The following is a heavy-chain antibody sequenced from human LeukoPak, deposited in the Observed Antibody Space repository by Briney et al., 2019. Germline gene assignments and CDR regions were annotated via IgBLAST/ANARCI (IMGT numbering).Heavy chain of an antibody. D-gene: IGHD6-13*01. CDR3: ARVLYSSYLDY. Sequence: SETLXLTCTVSGGSISSYYWSWIRQPPGKGLEWIGYIYYSGSTNYNPSLKSGVTISVEKYKNKFSLKLSPVTAADTAVYYCARVLYSSYLDYWGQGTLVTVSS. J-gene: IGHJ4*02. V-gene: IGHV4-59*01. CDR1: GGSISSYY. CDR2: IYYSGST.